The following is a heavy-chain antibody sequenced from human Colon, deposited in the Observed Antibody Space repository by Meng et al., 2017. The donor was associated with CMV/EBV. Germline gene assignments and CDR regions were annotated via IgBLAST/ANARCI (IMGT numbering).Heavy chain of an antibody. CDR2: INANSGGT. V-gene: IGHV1-2*02. D-gene: IGHD2-8*01. J-gene: IGHJ4*02. Sequence: ASVKVSCKGSGYTFSGYYIHWVRQAPGQGLEWMGWINANSGGTNYAQKFQGRVTLTRDTSIRTAYLELSSLRSDDTAVYYCARENGFRREGAGNLDYWGQGTLVTVSS. CDR1: GYTFSGYY. CDR3: ARENGFRREGAGNLDY.